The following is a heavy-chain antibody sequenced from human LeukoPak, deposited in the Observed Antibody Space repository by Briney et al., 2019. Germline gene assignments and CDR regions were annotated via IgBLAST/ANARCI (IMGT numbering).Heavy chain of an antibody. D-gene: IGHD6-19*01. V-gene: IGHV1-8*03. J-gene: IGHJ6*03. Sequence: ASVKVSCKASGYTFTSYDINWVRQATGQGLEWMGWMNPNSGNTGYAQKFQGRVTITRNTSISTAYMELSSLRSEDTAVYYCARGIAVADDYYYCMDVWGKGTTVTVSS. CDR2: MNPNSGNT. CDR1: GYTFTSYD. CDR3: ARGIAVADDYYYCMDV.